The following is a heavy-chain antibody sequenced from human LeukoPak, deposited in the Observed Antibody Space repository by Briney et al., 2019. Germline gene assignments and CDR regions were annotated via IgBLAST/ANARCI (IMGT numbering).Heavy chain of an antibody. CDR1: GFTFKNYG. Sequence: GGSLRLSCAASGFTFKNYGMNWVRQAPGKGLEWVSGISPGGETPYYADSVRGRFTISRDNSKNTMYLQMNSLRVEDTAVYYCAKSIVVWWDAFDIWGQGTMVTVSS. D-gene: IGHD3-22*01. J-gene: IGHJ3*02. CDR2: ISPGGETP. CDR3: AKSIVVWWDAFDI. V-gene: IGHV3-23*01.